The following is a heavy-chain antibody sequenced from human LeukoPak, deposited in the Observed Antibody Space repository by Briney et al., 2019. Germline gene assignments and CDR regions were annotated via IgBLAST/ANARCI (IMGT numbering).Heavy chain of an antibody. J-gene: IGHJ3*02. D-gene: IGHD3-22*01. CDR3: ARTAITMIVVAPDAFDI. CDR2: IYNSGSS. CDR1: GGSISSSSYY. Sequence: SETLSLTCTVSGGSISSSSYYWGWIRQPPGKGLEWIGSIYNSGSSYYNPSLKSRVTISVDTSKNQFSLKLSSVTAADTAVYYCARTAITMIVVAPDAFDIWGQGTMVTVSS. V-gene: IGHV4-39*07.